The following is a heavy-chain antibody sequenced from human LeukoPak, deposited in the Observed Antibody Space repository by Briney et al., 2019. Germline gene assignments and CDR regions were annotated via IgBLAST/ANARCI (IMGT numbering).Heavy chain of an antibody. CDR2: IYYSGPT. V-gene: IGHV4-39*01. D-gene: IGHD6-6*01. CDR1: GGSISTNLYY. J-gene: IGHJ4*02. Sequence: SSETLSLTRSVSGGSISTNLYYWGWTRQSPGKGLEWIGAIYYSGPTYYIPSLKSRVTISVDTSKNQFSLKLSSVTAADTAVYYCARQEEQLALIDYWGQGTLVTVSS. CDR3: ARQEEQLALIDY.